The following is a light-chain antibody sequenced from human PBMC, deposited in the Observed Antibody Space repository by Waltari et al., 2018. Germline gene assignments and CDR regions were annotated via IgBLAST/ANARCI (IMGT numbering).Light chain of an antibody. Sequence: SYDLTQPLSVSVSPGQTASITCSAAKLGDKYTCWYQQKPGQSPGLVIDQNTKRPSGIPERCSGSNSGNTATLTISGTQAMDEADYYCQAWDSTTVLFGGGTKLTV. CDR1: KLGDKY. CDR3: QAWDSTTVL. V-gene: IGLV3-1*01. J-gene: IGLJ2*01. CDR2: QNT.